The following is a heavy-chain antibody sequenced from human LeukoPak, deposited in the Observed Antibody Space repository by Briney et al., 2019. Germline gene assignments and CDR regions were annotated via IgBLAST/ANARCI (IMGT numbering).Heavy chain of an antibody. J-gene: IGHJ4*02. CDR2: IYYSGST. Sequence: SETLSLTCTVSGGSISSYYWSWIRQPPGKGLEWIGYIYYSGSTNYNPSLKSRVTISVDTSKNQFSLKLSSVTAADTAVYYCARGPLKAAAGNLWGQGTRVTVSS. CDR1: GGSISSYY. D-gene: IGHD6-13*01. V-gene: IGHV4-59*01. CDR3: ARGPLKAAAGNL.